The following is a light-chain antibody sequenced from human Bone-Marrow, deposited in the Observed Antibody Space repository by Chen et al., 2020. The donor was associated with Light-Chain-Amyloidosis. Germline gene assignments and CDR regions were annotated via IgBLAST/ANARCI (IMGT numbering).Light chain of an antibody. CDR2: AAS. CDR3: QQSYISPFN. V-gene: IGKV1-39*01. J-gene: IGKJ4*01. CDR1: QTINSY. Sequence: DIQMTQSPSSLSAFVGDRLTITCRASQTINSYLNWYQQKPGKAPKLLIYAASNLERGVPSRFSGSGSGTDFALTIISLQPDDFATYFCQQSYISPFNFGGGTKVDIK.